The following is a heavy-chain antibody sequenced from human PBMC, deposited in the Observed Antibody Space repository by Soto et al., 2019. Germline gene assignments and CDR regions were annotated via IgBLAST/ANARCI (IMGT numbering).Heavy chain of an antibody. J-gene: IGHJ6*03. D-gene: IGHD3-10*01. CDR1: GFTFSSYS. CDR2: ISSSSSYI. Sequence: GGSLRLSCAASGFTFSSYSMNWVRQAPGKGLEWVSSISSSSSYIYYADSVKGRFTISRDNAKNSLYLQMNSLRAEDTAVYYCARVFTMVRGVIYHYGSYYYMDVWGKGTTVTVSS. V-gene: IGHV3-21*01. CDR3: ARVFTMVRGVIYHYGSYYYMDV.